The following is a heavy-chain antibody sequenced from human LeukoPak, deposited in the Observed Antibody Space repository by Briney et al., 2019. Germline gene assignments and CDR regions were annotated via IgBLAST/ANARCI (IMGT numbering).Heavy chain of an antibody. CDR3: ARSRITIFGVVTGFDP. V-gene: IGHV4-59*01. Sequence: NPSENLSLTCTVPGGSISSYYWSWIRQPPGKGLGWIGYIYYSGSTNYNPSLKSRVTISVDTSKNQFSLKLSSVTAADTAVYYCARSRITIFGVVTGFDPWGQGTLVTVSS. CDR1: GGSISSYY. J-gene: IGHJ5*02. D-gene: IGHD3-3*01. CDR2: IYYSGST.